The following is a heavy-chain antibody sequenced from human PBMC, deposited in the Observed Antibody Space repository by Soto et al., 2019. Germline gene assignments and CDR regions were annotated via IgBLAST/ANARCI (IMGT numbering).Heavy chain of an antibody. Sequence: PSETLSLTCAVSGGSISSGGYSWSWIRQPPWKGLEWIGYIYHSGSTYYNPSLKSRVTISVGRSKNQFSLKLSSVTAADTAVYYCARRKRGYSGYDYFFDYWGQGXLVTVSS. D-gene: IGHD5-12*01. V-gene: IGHV4-30-2*01. CDR3: ARRKRGYSGYDYFFDY. J-gene: IGHJ4*02. CDR1: GGSISSGGYS. CDR2: IYHSGST.